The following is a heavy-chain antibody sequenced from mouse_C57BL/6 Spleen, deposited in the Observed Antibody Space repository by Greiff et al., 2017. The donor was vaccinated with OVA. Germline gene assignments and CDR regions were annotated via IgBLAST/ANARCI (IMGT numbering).Heavy chain of an antibody. Sequence: EVMLVESGGGLVKPGGSLKLSCAASGFTFSDYGMHWVRQAPEKGLEWVAYISSGSSTIYYADTVKGRFTISRDNAKNTLFLQMTSLRSEDTAMYYCATLTGYYFDYWGQGTTLTVSS. D-gene: IGHD4-1*01. CDR1: GFTFSDYG. CDR3: ATLTGYYFDY. CDR2: ISSGSSTI. J-gene: IGHJ2*01. V-gene: IGHV5-17*01.